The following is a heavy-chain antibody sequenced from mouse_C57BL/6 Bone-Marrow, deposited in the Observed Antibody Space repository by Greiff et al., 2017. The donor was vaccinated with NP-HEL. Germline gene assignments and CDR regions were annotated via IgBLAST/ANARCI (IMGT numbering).Heavy chain of an antibody. J-gene: IGHJ1*03. CDR2: FHPYNDDT. Sequence: QVQLQQSGAELVKPGASVKMSCKASGYTFTTYPIEWMKQNHGKSLEWIGNFHPYNDDTKYNEKFKGKATLTVEKSSSTVYLELSRLTSDDSAVYYCAKYYDGSSYWYFDVWGTGTTVTVSS. V-gene: IGHV1-47*01. CDR1: GYTFTTYP. D-gene: IGHD1-1*01. CDR3: AKYYDGSSYWYFDV.